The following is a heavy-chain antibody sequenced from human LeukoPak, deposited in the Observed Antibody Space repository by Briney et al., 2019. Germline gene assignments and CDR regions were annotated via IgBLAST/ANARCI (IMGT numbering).Heavy chain of an antibody. V-gene: IGHV1-8*01. CDR2: MNPNSGNT. D-gene: IGHD3-22*01. CDR1: GYTFTSYD. CDR3: ARSLTRDSPALN. Sequence: ASVKVSCKASGYTFTSYDINWVRQAPGQGLEWMGWMNPNSGNTGYAQKFQGRVTMTRNTSISTAYMELSSLRSDDTAVYYCARSLTRDSPALNWGQGTLVTVSS. J-gene: IGHJ4*02.